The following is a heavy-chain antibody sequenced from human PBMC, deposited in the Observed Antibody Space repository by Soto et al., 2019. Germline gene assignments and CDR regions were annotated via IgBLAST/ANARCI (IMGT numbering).Heavy chain of an antibody. CDR1: GYTFTGYY. Sequence: ASVKVSCKASGYTFTGYYMHWVRQAPGQGLEWMGWINPNSGGTNYAQKFQGRVTMTRDTSISTAYMELSRLRSDDTAVYYCAKSGYCSSTSGLPFDYWGQGTLVTVSS. D-gene: IGHD2-2*01. CDR3: AKSGYCSSTSGLPFDY. J-gene: IGHJ4*02. CDR2: INPNSGGT. V-gene: IGHV1-2*02.